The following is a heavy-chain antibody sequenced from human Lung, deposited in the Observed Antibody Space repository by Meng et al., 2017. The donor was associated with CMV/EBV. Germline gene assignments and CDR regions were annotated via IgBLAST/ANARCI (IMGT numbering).Heavy chain of an antibody. J-gene: IGHJ6*02. Sequence: GGSLRLXXQGSGYSFSNYWIGWVRQMPGKGLEWMGIIYPGDSDTRYSPSFQGQVTISADKSISTAYLQWSSLKASDTAMYYCARQVVPAAKANYYYYGMDVWGQGTTVTVSS. CDR1: GYSFSNYW. V-gene: IGHV5-51*01. D-gene: IGHD2-2*01. CDR3: ARQVVPAAKANYYYYGMDV. CDR2: IYPGDSDT.